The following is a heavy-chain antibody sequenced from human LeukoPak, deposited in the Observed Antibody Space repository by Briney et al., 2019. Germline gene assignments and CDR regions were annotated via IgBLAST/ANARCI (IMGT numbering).Heavy chain of an antibody. V-gene: IGHV1-18*01. D-gene: IGHD4-23*01. Sequence: ASVKVSCKASGYTFTSYGISWVRQAPGQGLEWMGWISAYNGNIYYAQKFQGRVSMTTDTSTATADMELRSLTSDDSAVYFCARVDFGGNFIDYWGQGTLVTVSS. J-gene: IGHJ4*02. CDR2: ISAYNGNI. CDR1: GYTFTSYG. CDR3: ARVDFGGNFIDY.